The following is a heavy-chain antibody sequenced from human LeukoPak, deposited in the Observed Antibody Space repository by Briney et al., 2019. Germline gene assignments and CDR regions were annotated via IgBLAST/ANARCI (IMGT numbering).Heavy chain of an antibody. CDR3: AKEIRRGDSPLDS. J-gene: IGHJ4*02. Sequence: GGSPRLSCSASGFYFLDHPIHWVRQAPGKGPEWVSGIGNSLSKGYADSVRGRFTISRDNAGNSVYLQMKSLRPEDTALYYCAKEIRRGDSPLDSWGQGTLVTVSS. CDR2: IGNSLSK. V-gene: IGHV3-9*01. CDR1: GFYFLDHP.